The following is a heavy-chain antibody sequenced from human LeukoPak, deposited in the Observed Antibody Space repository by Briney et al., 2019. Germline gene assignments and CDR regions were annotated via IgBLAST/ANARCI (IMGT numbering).Heavy chain of an antibody. CDR3: ARAYDSSGYYPSYFGY. D-gene: IGHD3-22*01. J-gene: IGHJ4*02. CDR1: GGSISSGGYS. V-gene: IGHV4-30-2*05. Sequence: SETLSLTCAVSGGSISSGGYSWSWIRQPPGKGLEWIGYIYHSGSTYYNPSLKSRVTISVDTSKNQFSLKLSAVTAADTAVYYCARAYDSSGYYPSYFGYWGQGTLVTVSS. CDR2: IYHSGST.